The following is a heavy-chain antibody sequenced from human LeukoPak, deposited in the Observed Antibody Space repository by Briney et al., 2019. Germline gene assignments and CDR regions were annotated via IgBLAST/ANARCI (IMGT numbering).Heavy chain of an antibody. CDR1: GGYISSYY. CDR2: IYYSGST. Sequence: SETLSLTCTVSGGYISSYYWSWIRQPPGKGLEWIGYIYYSGSTNYNPSLKSRVTISVDKSKNQSSLKLNSVTAADTAVYYCASKLFTLRYFDYWGQGTLVTVSS. CDR3: ASKLFTLRYFDY. J-gene: IGHJ4*02. D-gene: IGHD3-9*01. V-gene: IGHV4-59*12.